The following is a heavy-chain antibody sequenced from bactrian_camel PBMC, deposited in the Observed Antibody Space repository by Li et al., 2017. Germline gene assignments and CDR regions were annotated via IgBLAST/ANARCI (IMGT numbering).Heavy chain of an antibody. CDR2: IYTDNGDA. J-gene: IGHJ4*01. CDR1: GFTHSVCT. CDR3: APDPRGSGY. V-gene: IGHV3-2*01. D-gene: IGHD3*01. Sequence: HVQLVESGGGSVQAGGSLSLSCAGSGFTHSVCTIGWYRQTPEKERERVAIIYTDNGDAWYADFVKGRFTISHDNAQHTIYLQMNSLKTEDTAVYYCAPDPRGSGYWGQGTQVTVS.